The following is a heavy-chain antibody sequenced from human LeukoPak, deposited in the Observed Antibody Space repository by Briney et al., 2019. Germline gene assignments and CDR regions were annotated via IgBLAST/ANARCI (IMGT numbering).Heavy chain of an antibody. CDR3: ARDVHYCSSTSCYLYQFDP. J-gene: IGHJ5*02. CDR2: ISAYNGNT. V-gene: IGHV1-18*01. D-gene: IGHD2-2*01. Sequence: ASVKVSCKASGYTFTSYGISWVRQAPGQGLECMGWISAYNGNTNYAQKLQGRVTMTTDTSTSTAYMELRSLRSDDTAVYYCARDVHYCSSTSCYLYQFDPWGQGTLVTVSS. CDR1: GYTFTSYG.